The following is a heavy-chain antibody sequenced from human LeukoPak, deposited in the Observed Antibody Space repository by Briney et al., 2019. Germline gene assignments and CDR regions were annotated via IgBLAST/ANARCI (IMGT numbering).Heavy chain of an antibody. D-gene: IGHD5-12*01. V-gene: IGHV3-66*01. CDR2: IYTGGIT. J-gene: IGHJ4*02. Sequence: GGSLRLSCAASGFTVSSNYMGWVRQAPGKGLEWVSLIYTGGITDYADSVKARFTISRDSSKNTLYLQMNSLRAEDTAVYYCARGRNVVATSGYFDYWGQGTLVTVSS. CDR1: GFTVSSNY. CDR3: ARGRNVVATSGYFDY.